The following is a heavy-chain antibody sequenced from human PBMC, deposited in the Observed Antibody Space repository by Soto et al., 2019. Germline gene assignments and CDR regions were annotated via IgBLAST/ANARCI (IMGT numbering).Heavy chain of an antibody. Sequence: GGSLRLSCAASGFTFSKYGMSWVRQPPGKGLEWVSAISGSGGDTYYADSVKGRFTISRDNSKNTLYLQMNSLRAEDTAVYYCAKGPDFWSGYYNYFDYWGQGTLVTLSS. CDR2: ISGSGGDT. J-gene: IGHJ4*02. CDR1: GFTFSKYG. CDR3: AKGPDFWSGYYNYFDY. V-gene: IGHV3-23*01. D-gene: IGHD3-3*01.